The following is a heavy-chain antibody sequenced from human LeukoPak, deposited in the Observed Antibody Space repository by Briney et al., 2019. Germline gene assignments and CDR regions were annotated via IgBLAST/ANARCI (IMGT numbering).Heavy chain of an antibody. CDR2: ISAYNGNT. CDR1: GYTFTSYG. J-gene: IGHJ4*02. D-gene: IGHD3-10*01. Sequence: ASEKVSCKASGYTFTSYGISWVRQAPGQGLEWMGWISAYNGNTNYAQKLQGRVTMTTDTSTSTAYMELRSLRSDDTAVYYCARHSLPFMVRGVIFGWDFDYWGQGTLVTVSS. V-gene: IGHV1-18*01. CDR3: ARHSLPFMVRGVIFGWDFDY.